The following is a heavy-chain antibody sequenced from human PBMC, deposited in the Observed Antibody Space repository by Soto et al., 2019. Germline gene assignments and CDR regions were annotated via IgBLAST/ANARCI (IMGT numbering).Heavy chain of an antibody. Sequence: ASVKVSCKASGYTFTSYGISWVRQAPGQGLEWMGWISAYNGNTNYAQKLQGRVTMTTDTSTSTAYMELRSLRSDDTAVYYCARDQYYYDSSGYYYNWFDPWGQGTLVTVS. J-gene: IGHJ5*02. CDR2: ISAYNGNT. V-gene: IGHV1-18*01. CDR1: GYTFTSYG. CDR3: ARDQYYYDSSGYYYNWFDP. D-gene: IGHD3-22*01.